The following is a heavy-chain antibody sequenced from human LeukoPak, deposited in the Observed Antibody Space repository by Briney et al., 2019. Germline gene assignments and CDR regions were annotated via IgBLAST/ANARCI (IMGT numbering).Heavy chain of an antibody. D-gene: IGHD6-6*01. CDR2: IYHSGST. J-gene: IGHJ4*02. CDR1: GYSISSGYY. Sequence: PSETLSLTCTVSGYSISSGYYWGWIRQPPGQGLEWIGSIYHSGSTYYNPSLKSRVTISVDTSKNQFSLKLSSVTAADTAVYYCARVEYSSSSGLFDYWGQGTLVTVSS. CDR3: ARVEYSSSSGLFDY. V-gene: IGHV4-38-2*02.